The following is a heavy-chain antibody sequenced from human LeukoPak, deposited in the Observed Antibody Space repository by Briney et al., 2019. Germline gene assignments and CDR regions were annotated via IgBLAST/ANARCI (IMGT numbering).Heavy chain of an antibody. CDR3: ARDLTPKVAYYYDSSGSYNWFDP. D-gene: IGHD3-22*01. J-gene: IGHJ5*02. Sequence: SETLSLTCTVSGGSISSYYWSWIRQPAGKGLEWIGRIYTSGSTNYNPSLKSRVTMSVDTSKNQFSLKLSSVTAADTAVYYCARDLTPKVAYYYDSSGSYNWFDPWGQGTLVTVSS. CDR2: IYTSGST. V-gene: IGHV4-4*07. CDR1: GGSISSYY.